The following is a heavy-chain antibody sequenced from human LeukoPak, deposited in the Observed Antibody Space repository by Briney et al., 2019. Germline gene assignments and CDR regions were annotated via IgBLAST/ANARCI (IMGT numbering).Heavy chain of an antibody. CDR1: GYAFTSYY. J-gene: IGHJ4*02. D-gene: IGHD4-23*01. CDR2: INPSGGST. Sequence: ASVKVSCKASGYAFTSYYMHWVRQAPGQGLEWMGIINPSGGSTSYAQKFQGRVTMTRDTSTSTVYMELSSLRSEDTAVYYCARVGYGGYFDYWGQGTLVTVSS. V-gene: IGHV1-46*03. CDR3: ARVGYGGYFDY.